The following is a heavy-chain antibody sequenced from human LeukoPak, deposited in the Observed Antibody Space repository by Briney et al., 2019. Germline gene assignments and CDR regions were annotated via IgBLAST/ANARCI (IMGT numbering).Heavy chain of an antibody. D-gene: IGHD7-27*01. J-gene: IGHJ4*02. CDR2: IRNKANRYTT. Sequence: GGSLRLSCAASGFTFSDHHMDWVRQAPGEGLEWVARIRNKANRYTTEYAASVKGRFTVSRDDSENSLYLQMDSLKTEDTAVYYCARSPLGIAPFDYWGQGTLVTVSS. CDR1: GFTFSDHH. V-gene: IGHV3-72*01. CDR3: ARSPLGIAPFDY.